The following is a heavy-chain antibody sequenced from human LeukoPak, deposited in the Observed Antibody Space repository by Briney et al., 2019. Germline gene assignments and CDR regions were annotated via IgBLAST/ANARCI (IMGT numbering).Heavy chain of an antibody. CDR3: AREDQDASDY. V-gene: IGHV3-48*03. CDR1: GFTFRLYE. J-gene: IGHJ4*02. Sequence: HPGGSLRLSCAASGFTFRLYEMNWVRQAPGKGLQWVSYISSSGTTKKYGDSVKGRFTISRDNARNSLYLQMSSLRVENTAVYYCAREDQDASDYWGQGNLVTVSS. CDR2: ISSSGTTK.